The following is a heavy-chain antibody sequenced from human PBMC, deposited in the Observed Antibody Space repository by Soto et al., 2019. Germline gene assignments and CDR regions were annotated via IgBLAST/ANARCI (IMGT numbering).Heavy chain of an antibody. CDR1: GFTFSNYV. J-gene: IGHJ6*02. CDR2: ISGSGGST. Sequence: GGSLRLSCAASGFTFSNYVMNWVRQAPGKGLEWVSAISGSGGSTYYADSVKGRFTISRDNSKNTLYLQMNSLRAEDTAVYYCEKRRTIYYYYGMDVWGQGTTVTVSS. D-gene: IGHD3-3*01. V-gene: IGHV3-23*01. CDR3: EKRRTIYYYYGMDV.